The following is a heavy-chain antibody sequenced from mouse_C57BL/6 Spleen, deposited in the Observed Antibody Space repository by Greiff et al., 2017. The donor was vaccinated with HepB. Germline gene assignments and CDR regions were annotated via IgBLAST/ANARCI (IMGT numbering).Heavy chain of an antibody. CDR2: IRLKSDNYAT. D-gene: IGHD2-2*01. J-gene: IGHJ3*01. CDR3: TGGTGSWFAY. Sequence: EVQLVESGGGLVQPGGSMKLSCVASGFTFSNYWMNWVRQSPEKGLEWVAQIRLKSDNYATHYAESVKGRFTISRDDSKSSVYLQMNNLRSEDTGIYYCTGGTGSWFAYWGQGTLVTVSA. V-gene: IGHV6-3*01. CDR1: GFTFSNYW.